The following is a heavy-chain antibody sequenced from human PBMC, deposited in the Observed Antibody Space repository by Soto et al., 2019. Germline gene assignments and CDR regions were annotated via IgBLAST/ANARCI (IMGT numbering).Heavy chain of an antibody. Sequence: EERLVESGGGLVQPGGSLRLSCAISGFTFRRDWMNWVRQAPGKGLEWVAHINQDGTQKYYVDSVKGRFTIFRDNAKNSLYLQMNSLGVEEKAVYYCSGGVGDAVWGQGTLVTVSS. V-gene: IGHV3-7*04. CDR1: GFTFRRDW. D-gene: IGHD1-26*01. CDR3: SGGVGDAV. CDR2: INQDGTQK. J-gene: IGHJ4*02.